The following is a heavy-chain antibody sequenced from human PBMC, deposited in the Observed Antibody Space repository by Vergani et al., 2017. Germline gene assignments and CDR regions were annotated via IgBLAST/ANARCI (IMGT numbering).Heavy chain of an antibody. CDR3: ARLSIWGSLDY. V-gene: IGHV4-38-2*01. Sequence: QVQLQESGPGLVKPSETLSLTCAVSGYSISSGYYWGLIRQPPGNGLEWIGSIYHSGSTYYNPSLKSRITIAVDTSKNQFPLKLSTVTAADTAEYYCARLSIWGSLDYWGKGTLVTVYS. CDR2: IYHSGST. CDR1: GYSISSGYY. J-gene: IGHJ4*02. D-gene: IGHD3-16*01.